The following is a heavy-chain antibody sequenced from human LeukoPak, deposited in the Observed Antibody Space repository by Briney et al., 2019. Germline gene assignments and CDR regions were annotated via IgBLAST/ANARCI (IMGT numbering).Heavy chain of an antibody. D-gene: IGHD3-9*01. CDR3: AKAVLRYAKTAILGLDY. V-gene: IGHV3-30*18. J-gene: IGHJ4*02. Sequence: GRSLRLSCAASGFTFSSYGVHWVRQAPGKGLEWVAVISYDGSNKYYADSVKARFTISRHNSKNTLYLQMYSLRAEDTAVYYCAKAVLRYAKTAILGLDYWGQGTLVTVSS. CDR1: GFTFSSYG. CDR2: ISYDGSNK.